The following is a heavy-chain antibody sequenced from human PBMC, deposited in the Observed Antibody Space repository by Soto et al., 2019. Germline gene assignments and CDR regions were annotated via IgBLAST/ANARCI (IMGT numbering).Heavy chain of an antibody. CDR3: ARDRKEGVVPAATFLDY. J-gene: IGHJ4*02. V-gene: IGHV3-30-3*01. CDR1: GFTFSSYA. Sequence: QVQLVESGGGVVQPGRSLRLSCAASGFTFSSYAMHWVRQAPGKGLEWVAVISYDGSNKYYADSVKGRFTISRDNSKNPLYLQMNSLRAEDTAVYYCARDRKEGVVPAATFLDYWRQGTLVTVSS. CDR2: ISYDGSNK. D-gene: IGHD2-2*01.